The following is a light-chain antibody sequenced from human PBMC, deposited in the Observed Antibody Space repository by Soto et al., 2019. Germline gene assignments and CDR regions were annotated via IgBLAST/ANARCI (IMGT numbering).Light chain of an antibody. CDR3: QQYGSSPPIT. CDR1: QSVSSSY. J-gene: IGKJ5*01. CDR2: GAS. Sequence: SPGERATLSCRASQSVSSSYLAWYQQKPGQAPRLLIYGASSRATGIPDRFSGSGSRTDFTLTISRLEPEDFAVYYCQQYGSSPPITFGQGTRLEI. V-gene: IGKV3-20*01.